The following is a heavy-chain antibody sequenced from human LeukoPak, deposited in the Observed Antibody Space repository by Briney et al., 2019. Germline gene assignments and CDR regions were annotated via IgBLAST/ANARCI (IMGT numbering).Heavy chain of an antibody. J-gene: IGHJ5*01. CDR3: ATEKDLLLDS. Sequence: ASVKVSCKVSGYSLSELSTHWVRQAPGQGLEWMGGFDPGDDETIYAPKFQGRVTMTEDTSTDTAYLELSSLRSEDTAVYFCATEKDLLLDSWGQGTPVTVSS. CDR2: FDPGDDET. D-gene: IGHD1-26*01. V-gene: IGHV1-24*01. CDR1: GYSLSELS.